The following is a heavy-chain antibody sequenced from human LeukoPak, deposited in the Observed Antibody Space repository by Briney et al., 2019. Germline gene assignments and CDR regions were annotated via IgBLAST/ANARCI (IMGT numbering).Heavy chain of an antibody. J-gene: IGHJ3*02. CDR3: ARGNMIVVVISAFDT. D-gene: IGHD3-22*01. Sequence: KPSETLSLTCAVYGGSFSGYYWSCIRQPPGKGLEWIGEINHSGSTNYNPSLKSRVTISVDTSKNQFSLKLSSVTAADTAVYYCARGNMIVVVISAFDTWGEGTMVTVSS. V-gene: IGHV4-34*01. CDR1: GGSFSGYY. CDR2: INHSGST.